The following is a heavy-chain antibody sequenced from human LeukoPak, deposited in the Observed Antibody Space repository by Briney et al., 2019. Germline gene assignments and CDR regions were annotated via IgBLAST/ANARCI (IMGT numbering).Heavy chain of an antibody. D-gene: IGHD2-21*02. CDR2: ISGSGGGT. Sequence: GGSLRLSCAASGFTFSSHVVNWVRQAPGKGLECVSGISGSGGGTYYADSVKGRFTISRDNSKNTLYLQMNSLRAEDTALYYCAKDRAYCGGDCYSPLDYWGQGTLVTVSS. CDR3: AKDRAYCGGDCYSPLDY. CDR1: GFTFSSHV. V-gene: IGHV3-23*01. J-gene: IGHJ4*02.